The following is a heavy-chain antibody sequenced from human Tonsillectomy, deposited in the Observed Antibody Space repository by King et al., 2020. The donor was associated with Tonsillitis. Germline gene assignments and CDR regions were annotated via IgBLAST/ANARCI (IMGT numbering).Heavy chain of an antibody. D-gene: IGHD2-8*01. V-gene: IGHV3-49*05. CDR1: GFTFGDYA. CDR2: IRSKAYGGTT. Sequence: QLVQSGGGLVKPGRSLRLSCTASGFTFGDYAMSWFRQAPGKGLEWVGFIRSKAYGGTTEYAASVKGRFTISRDDSKSIAYLQMNSLKTEDTAVYYCTRDNDDSYYYYGMDVWGQGTTVTVSS. J-gene: IGHJ6*02. CDR3: TRDNDDSYYYYGMDV.